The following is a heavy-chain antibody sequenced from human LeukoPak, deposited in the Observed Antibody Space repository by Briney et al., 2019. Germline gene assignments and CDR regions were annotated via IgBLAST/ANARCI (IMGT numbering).Heavy chain of an antibody. J-gene: IGHJ3*02. D-gene: IGHD3-10*01. CDR1: GFTVSSNY. CDR3: AKGAGSGSYSLSDAFDI. CDR2: IYSGGGT. Sequence: GGSLRLSCAASGFTVSSNYMSWVRQAPGKGLEWVSVIYSGGGTYYADSVKGRFTISRDNSKNTLYLQMNSLRAEDTALYYCAKGAGSGSYSLSDAFDIWGQGTMVTVSS. V-gene: IGHV3-53*05.